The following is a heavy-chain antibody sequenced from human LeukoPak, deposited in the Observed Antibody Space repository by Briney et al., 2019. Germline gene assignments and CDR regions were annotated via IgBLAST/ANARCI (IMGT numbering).Heavy chain of an antibody. CDR2: IYYSGST. J-gene: IGHJ6*02. D-gene: IGHD3-9*01. CDR1: GGSISSGGYY. CDR3: AAGNFAFYYYYGMDV. Sequence: SETLSLTCTVSGGSISSGGYYWSWIRQHPGKGLEWIGYIYYSGSTYYNPSLKSRVTISVDTSKNQFSLKLSSVTAADTAVYYCAAGNFAFYYYYGMDVWGQGTTVTVSS. V-gene: IGHV4-31*03.